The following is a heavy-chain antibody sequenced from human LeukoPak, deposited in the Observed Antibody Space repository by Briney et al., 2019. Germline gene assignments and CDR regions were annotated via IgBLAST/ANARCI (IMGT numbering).Heavy chain of an antibody. D-gene: IGHD1-14*01. CDR1: GFTFSSYA. Sequence: PGGSLRLSCAASGFTFSSYAMSWVRQAPGKGLEWVAAISGGGGSTYYADSVKGRFTISRDNSKNTLYLQMNSLRAEDTAVYYCANTGTHYYFDYWGQGTLVTVSS. J-gene: IGHJ4*02. CDR3: ANTGTHYYFDY. CDR2: ISGGGGST. V-gene: IGHV3-23*01.